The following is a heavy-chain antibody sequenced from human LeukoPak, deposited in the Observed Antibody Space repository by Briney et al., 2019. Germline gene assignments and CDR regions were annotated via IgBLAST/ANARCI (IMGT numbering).Heavy chain of an antibody. CDR3: AKDGHHDSSGRGGGFDI. CDR2: ISGSGGST. CDR1: GFTFSSYA. Sequence: GGSLRLSCAASGFTFSSYAMSWVRQAPGKGLEWVSAISGSGGSTYYADSVKGRFTISRDNSKNTLYLQMNSLRAEDTAVYYCAKDGHHDSSGRGGGFDIWGQGTMVTDSS. J-gene: IGHJ3*02. V-gene: IGHV3-23*01. D-gene: IGHD3-22*01.